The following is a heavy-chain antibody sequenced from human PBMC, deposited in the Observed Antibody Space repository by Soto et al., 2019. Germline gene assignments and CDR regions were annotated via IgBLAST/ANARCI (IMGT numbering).Heavy chain of an antibody. J-gene: IGHJ6*02. CDR2: INAGNGNT. CDR1: GYTFTSYA. Sequence: ASVKVSCKASGYTFTSYAMHWVRQAPGQRLEWMGWINAGNGNTKYSQKFQGRVTITRDTSASTAYMELSSLRSEDTAVYYCARGGGLDTAMVNYYYYGMDVWGQGNTVTVSS. D-gene: IGHD5-18*01. CDR3: ARGGGLDTAMVNYYYYGMDV. V-gene: IGHV1-3*01.